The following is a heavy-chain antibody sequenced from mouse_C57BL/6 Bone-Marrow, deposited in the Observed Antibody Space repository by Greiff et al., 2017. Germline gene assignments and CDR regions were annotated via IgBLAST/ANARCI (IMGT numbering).Heavy chain of an antibody. CDR3: TRVYYYGSSYYFDY. D-gene: IGHD1-1*01. J-gene: IGHJ2*01. CDR1: GFTFSSYA. V-gene: IGHV5-9-1*02. CDR2: ISSGGDYI. Sequence: EVMLVESGEGLVKPGGSLKLSCAASGFTFSSYAMSWVRQTPEKRLAWVAYISSGGDYIYYADTVKGRFTISRDNARNTLYLQMSCLKSEDTAMYYCTRVYYYGSSYYFDYWGQGTTLPVSS.